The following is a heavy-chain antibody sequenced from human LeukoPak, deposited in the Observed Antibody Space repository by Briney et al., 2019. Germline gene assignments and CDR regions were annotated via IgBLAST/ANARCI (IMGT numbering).Heavy chain of an antibody. D-gene: IGHD3-22*01. CDR2: INPNSGGT. Sequence: VASVKVSCKASGYTFTGYYMHWVRRAPGQGLEWMGWINPNSGGTNYAQKFQGRVTMTRDTSISTAYMELSRLRAEDTAVYFCAKRGVVIRVILVGFHKEAYYFDSWGQGALVTVSS. CDR3: AKRGVVIRVILVGFHKEAYYFDS. V-gene: IGHV1-2*02. CDR1: GYTFTGYY. J-gene: IGHJ4*02.